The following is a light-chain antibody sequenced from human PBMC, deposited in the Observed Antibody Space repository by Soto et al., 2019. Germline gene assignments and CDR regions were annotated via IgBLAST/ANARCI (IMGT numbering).Light chain of an antibody. CDR3: QQYDNWPVT. CDR1: QSVSSN. J-gene: IGKJ3*01. CDR2: GAS. V-gene: IGKV3-15*01. Sequence: DIVMTQSPATLPVSPGERATLSCRASQSVSSNLAWYQQKPGQAPRFLIYGASTRATGIPARFSGSGSGTEFTLTISSLQSEDFAVYYCQQYDNWPVTFGPGTKVDIK.